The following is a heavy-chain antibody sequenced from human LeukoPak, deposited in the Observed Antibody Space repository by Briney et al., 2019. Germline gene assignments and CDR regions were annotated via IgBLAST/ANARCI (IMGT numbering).Heavy chain of an antibody. V-gene: IGHV1-69*05. CDR3: ARVDRRAPPILPVNGENNWFDP. J-gene: IGHJ5*02. D-gene: IGHD2-15*01. CDR2: IIPIFGTA. CDR1: GGTFSSYA. Sequence: SVKVSCKASGGTFSSYAISWVRQAPGQGLEWMGRIIPIFGTANYAQKFQGRVTITTDESTSTAYMELSSLRSDDTAVYYCARVDRRAPPILPVNGENNWFDPWGQGTLVTVSS.